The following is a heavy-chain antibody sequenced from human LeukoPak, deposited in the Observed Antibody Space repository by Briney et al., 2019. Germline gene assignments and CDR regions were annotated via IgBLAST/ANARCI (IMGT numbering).Heavy chain of an antibody. V-gene: IGHV4-59*01. J-gene: IGHJ4*02. D-gene: IGHD1-1*01. CDR2: IYYSGST. CDR1: GGSISSYY. CDR3: ARDLVPGTTCY. Sequence: SETLSLTCTVSGGSISSYYWSWIRQPPGKGLEWIGYIYYSGSTNYNPSLKSRVTISVDTSKNQFSLKLSSVTAADTAVYYCARDLVPGTTCYWGQGTLVTVSS.